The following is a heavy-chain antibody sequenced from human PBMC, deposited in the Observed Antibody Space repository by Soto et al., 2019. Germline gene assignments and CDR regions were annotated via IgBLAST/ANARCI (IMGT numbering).Heavy chain of an antibody. D-gene: IGHD3-16*02. CDR2: IYYSGST. Sequence: SETLSLTCTVSGGSISSSSYYWGWIRQPPGKGLEWIGSIYYSGSTYYNPSLKSRVTISVDTSKNQLSLKLSSVTAADTAVYYCASPLYDYVWGSYRGYYYYGMDVWGQGTTVTVSS. J-gene: IGHJ6*02. V-gene: IGHV4-39*01. CDR3: ASPLYDYVWGSYRGYYYYGMDV. CDR1: GGSISSSSYY.